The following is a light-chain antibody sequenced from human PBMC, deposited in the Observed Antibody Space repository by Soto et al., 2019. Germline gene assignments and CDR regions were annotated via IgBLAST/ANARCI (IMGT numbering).Light chain of an antibody. J-gene: IGLJ3*02. V-gene: IGLV4-69*01. Sequence: QPVLTQSPSASASLGASVKLTCTLSSGHSSYAIAWHQQQPEKGPRYLMKLNSDGSHSKGDGIPDRFSGSSSGAERYLTISRLQSEDEADYDCQTWGTGIPWVFGGGTKVTVL. CDR3: QTWGTGIPWV. CDR2: LNSDGSH. CDR1: SGHSSYA.